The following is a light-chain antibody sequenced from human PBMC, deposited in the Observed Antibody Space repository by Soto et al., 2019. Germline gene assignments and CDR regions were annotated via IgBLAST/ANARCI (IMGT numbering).Light chain of an antibody. Sequence: QSALTQPASMSGSPGQSITISCTGSSSDVGRYNYVSWYQQHPGKAPKLVISEVSNRASGVSDRFSGSKSGNTASLTISGLQSEDEADYYCSSYTGTSSTLYVFGTGTKLPVL. J-gene: IGLJ1*01. CDR3: SSYTGTSSTLYV. CDR2: EVS. CDR1: SSDVGRYNY. V-gene: IGLV2-14*01.